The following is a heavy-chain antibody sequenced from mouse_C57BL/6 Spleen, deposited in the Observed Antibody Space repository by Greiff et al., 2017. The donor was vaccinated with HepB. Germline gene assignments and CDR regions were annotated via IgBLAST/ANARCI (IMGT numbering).Heavy chain of an antibody. CDR3: ARLYDEYYAMDY. CDR1: GFTFSSYG. V-gene: IGHV5-6*02. CDR2: ISSGGSYT. Sequence: EVMLVESGGDLVKPGGSLKLSCAASGFTFSSYGMSWVRQTPDKRLEWVATISSGGSYTYYPDSVKGRFTISRDNAKNTLYLQMSSLKSEDTAMYYCARLYDEYYAMDYWGQGTSVTVSS. J-gene: IGHJ4*01. D-gene: IGHD2-3*01.